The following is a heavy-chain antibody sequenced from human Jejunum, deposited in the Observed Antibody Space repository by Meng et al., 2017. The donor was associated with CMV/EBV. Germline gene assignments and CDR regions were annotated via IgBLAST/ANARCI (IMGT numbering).Heavy chain of an antibody. CDR2: INFDGSVE. CDR3: ARNYPRNCASINCPGAYDI. CDR1: YW. Sequence: YWMTWVRHFPGKGLEWVANINFDGSVEYYVDSVRGRFTIARDNAKNSLSLQMNSLRAEDTAVYYCARNYPRNCASINCPGAYDIWGQGTVVTVSS. V-gene: IGHV3-7*01. D-gene: IGHD2-2*01. J-gene: IGHJ3*02.